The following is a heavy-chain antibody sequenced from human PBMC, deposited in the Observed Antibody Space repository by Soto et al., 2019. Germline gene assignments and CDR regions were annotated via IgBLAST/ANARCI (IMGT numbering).Heavy chain of an antibody. J-gene: IGHJ5*02. D-gene: IGHD1-1*01. CDR2: INWNGGST. CDR1: GFTFDDYG. V-gene: IGHV3-20*01. Sequence: EVQLVESGGGVVRPGGSLRLSCAASGFTFDDYGMSWVRQAPGKGLEWVSGINWNGGSTGYADSVKGRFTISRDNTKNSLYLQINRLRAEDTDLYHCAREAHDGFPPAPWFDPWGQGTLVTVSS. CDR3: AREAHDGFPPAPWFDP.